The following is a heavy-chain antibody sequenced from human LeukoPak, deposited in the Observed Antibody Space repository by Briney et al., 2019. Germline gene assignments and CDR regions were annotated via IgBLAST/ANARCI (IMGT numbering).Heavy chain of an antibody. CDR3: ARGVHHYDSSGYARFDP. CDR1: GFTFSSYS. V-gene: IGHV3-21*01. CDR2: ISSSSYI. D-gene: IGHD3-22*01. Sequence: GGSLRLSCAASGFTFSSYSMNWVRQAPGKGLEWVSSISSSSYIYYADSVKGRFTISRDNAKNSLYLQMNSLRAEDTAVYYCARGVHHYDSSGYARFDPWGQGTLVTVSS. J-gene: IGHJ5*02.